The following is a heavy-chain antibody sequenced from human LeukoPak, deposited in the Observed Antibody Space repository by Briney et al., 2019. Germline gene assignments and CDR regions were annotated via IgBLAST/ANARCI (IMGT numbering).Heavy chain of an antibody. CDR2: VSLSGLT. Sequence: SGTLSLTCGASGGSITSTNWWSWVRQPPGQGLEWIGEVSLSGLTNYNPSLSSRVIMALDTSKNHLSLHLTSVTAADTAVYYCSRENGAFSPFGYWGQGYLVTVLS. CDR3: SRENGAFSPFGY. J-gene: IGHJ4*02. V-gene: IGHV4-4*02. D-gene: IGHD2-8*01. CDR1: GGSITSTNW.